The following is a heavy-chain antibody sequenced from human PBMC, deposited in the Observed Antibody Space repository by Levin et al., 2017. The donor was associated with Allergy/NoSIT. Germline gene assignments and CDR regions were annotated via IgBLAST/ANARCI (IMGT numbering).Heavy chain of an antibody. CDR1: GFTFSSYG. Sequence: LSLTCAASGFTFSSYGMHWVRQAPGKGLEWVAVISYDGSNKYYADSVKGRFTISRDNSKNTLYLQMNSLRAEDTAVYYCAKEDCSGGSCAMNYFDYWGQGTLVTVSS. D-gene: IGHD2-15*01. CDR3: AKEDCSGGSCAMNYFDY. J-gene: IGHJ4*02. V-gene: IGHV3-30*18. CDR2: ISYDGSNK.